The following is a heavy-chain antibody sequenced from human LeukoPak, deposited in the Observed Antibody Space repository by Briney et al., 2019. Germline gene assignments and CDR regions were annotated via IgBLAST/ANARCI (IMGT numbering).Heavy chain of an antibody. Sequence: GGSLRLSCAASRFTFSSYGMIWVRRAPGKGLEWVSYISGSSNTIYYTDSVKGRFTISRDNAQKSLFLQMNSLRADDTAVYYCARADFCNSTSCYTAEYFQHWGPGTLVTVSS. CDR2: ISGSSNTI. J-gene: IGHJ1*01. CDR3: ARADFCNSTSCYTAEYFQH. CDR1: RFTFSSYG. D-gene: IGHD2-2*02. V-gene: IGHV3-48*01.